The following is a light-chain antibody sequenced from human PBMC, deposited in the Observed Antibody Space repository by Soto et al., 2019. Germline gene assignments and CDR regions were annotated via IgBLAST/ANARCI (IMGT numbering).Light chain of an antibody. CDR2: WAS. J-gene: IGKJ3*01. CDR1: QCVGSNY. V-gene: IGKV3-20*01. Sequence: EIVLTQYQGTLSLSPGERATLYCSASQCVGSNYLAWYQQKPGQAPRVLIYWASSRATGIPDRFRGSGAGADFTLTNSRLEPEDLGAYYCKQYTTSAFTVGPGTKVDIK. CDR3: KQYTTSAFT.